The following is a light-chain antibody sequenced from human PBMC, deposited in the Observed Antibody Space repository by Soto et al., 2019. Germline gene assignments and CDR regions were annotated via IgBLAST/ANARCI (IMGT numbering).Light chain of an antibody. V-gene: IGLV2-14*01. CDR2: EVS. J-gene: IGLJ1*01. Sequence: QSVLTQPASVSGSPGQSITISCTGTSSDVGDYNYVSWYQQHPGKAPKLMIDEVSNRPSGVSNRFSGSKSGNTASLTISGLQAEDEADHYCSSYTSSSTLEVFGTGTKGTVL. CDR1: SSDVGDYNY. CDR3: SSYTSSSTLEV.